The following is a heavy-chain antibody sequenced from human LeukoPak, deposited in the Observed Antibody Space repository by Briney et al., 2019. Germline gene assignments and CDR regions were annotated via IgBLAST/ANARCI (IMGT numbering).Heavy chain of an antibody. CDR2: IDLEEGKK. CDR1: GYALIAVA. J-gene: IGHJ2*01. CDR3: ATRGGGRGMWYFDV. D-gene: IGHD3-10*01. V-gene: IGHV1-24*01. Sequence: ASVKVSCKVSGYALIAVAMHWLRQAPGKGLEWMGGIDLEEGKKINAQKFQGRLSVTEDTSTDTAHMELSNLRSEDTAVYYCATRGGGRGMWYFDVSGRGTLVTVSS.